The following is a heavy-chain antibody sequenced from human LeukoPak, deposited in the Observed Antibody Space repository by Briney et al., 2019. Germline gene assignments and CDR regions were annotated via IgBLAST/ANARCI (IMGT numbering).Heavy chain of an antibody. CDR1: GYTFTSYG. CDR2: INAGNGNT. D-gene: IGHD6-19*01. J-gene: IGHJ4*02. CDR3: ARDYSSPIAVAGGDY. V-gene: IGHV1-3*01. Sequence: ASVKVSCKASGYTFTSYGISWVRQAPGQGLEWMGWINAGNGNTKYSQKFQGRVTITRDTSASTAYMELSSLRSEDTAVYYCARDYSSPIAVAGGDYWGQGTLVTVSS.